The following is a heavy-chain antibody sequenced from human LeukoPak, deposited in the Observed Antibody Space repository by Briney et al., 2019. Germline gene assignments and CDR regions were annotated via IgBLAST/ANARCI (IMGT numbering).Heavy chain of an antibody. CDR1: GFTFSSYW. D-gene: IGHD2-2*01. CDR2: INSDGSST. CDR3: ARGFLDESTSPFDY. Sequence: PGGSLRLSCAASGFTFSSYWMHWVRQAPGKGLVWVSRINSDGSSTSYADSVKGRFTISRNNAKNTLYLQMNSLRAEDTAVYYCARGFLDESTSPFDYWGQGTLVTVSS. J-gene: IGHJ4*02. V-gene: IGHV3-74*01.